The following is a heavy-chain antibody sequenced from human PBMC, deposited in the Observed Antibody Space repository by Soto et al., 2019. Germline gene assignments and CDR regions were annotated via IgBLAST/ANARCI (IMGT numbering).Heavy chain of an antibody. CDR3: AKTTDGWFSAFEI. J-gene: IGHJ3*02. CDR2: ISGSGTTA. Sequence: GGSLRLSCAASGFTFDDYGMSWVRQAPGKGLEWVSAISGSGTTAYYADSVKGRFIFSRDNPKNTMYLQMNSLRAEDTAVYFCAKTTDGWFSAFEIWGQGTVVTVSS. D-gene: IGHD6-19*01. CDR1: GFTFDDYG. V-gene: IGHV3-23*01.